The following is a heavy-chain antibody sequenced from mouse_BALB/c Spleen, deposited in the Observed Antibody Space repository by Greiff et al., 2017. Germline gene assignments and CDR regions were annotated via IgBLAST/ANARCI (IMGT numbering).Heavy chain of an antibody. V-gene: IGHV1-77*01. Sequence: QVQLQQSGAELARPGASVKLSCTASGYTFTDYYINWVKQRTGQGLEWIGEIYPGSGNTYYNEKFKGKATLTADKSSSTAYMQLSSLTSEDSAVYFYARYRYYDPFDYWGQGTTVTVSS. J-gene: IGHJ2*01. CDR1: GYTFTDYY. CDR2: IYPGSGNT. CDR3: ARYRYYDPFDY. D-gene: IGHD2-14*01.